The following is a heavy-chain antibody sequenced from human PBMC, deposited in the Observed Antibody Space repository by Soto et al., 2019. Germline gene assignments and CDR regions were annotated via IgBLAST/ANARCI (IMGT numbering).Heavy chain of an antibody. CDR1: GFTFSSYA. V-gene: IGHV3-23*01. Sequence: EVQLLDTGGGLVQPGGSLRLSCAASGFTFSSYAMNWVRQAPGKGLEWVSVISGSGGSTYYADSVKGRFTISRDNSKNTLYLQMNSLRAEDTAVYYCARRGPGTYFDYWGQGTLVTVSS. D-gene: IGHD6-13*01. CDR2: ISGSGGST. CDR3: ARRGPGTYFDY. J-gene: IGHJ4*02.